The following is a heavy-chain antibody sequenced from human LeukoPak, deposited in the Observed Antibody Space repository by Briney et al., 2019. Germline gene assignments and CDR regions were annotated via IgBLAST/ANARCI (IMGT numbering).Heavy chain of an antibody. Sequence: GGSLRLSCAASGFTFSSYSLNWVRQAPGKGLEWVSSISSSSSYIYYADSVKGRFTISRDNAENSLYLQMNSLRAEDTAVYSCARGAGPYYYHYMDVWAKGPRSPSP. CDR1: GFTFSSYS. D-gene: IGHD6-13*01. J-gene: IGHJ6*03. V-gene: IGHV3-21*06. CDR2: ISSSSSYI. CDR3: ARGAGPYYYHYMDV.